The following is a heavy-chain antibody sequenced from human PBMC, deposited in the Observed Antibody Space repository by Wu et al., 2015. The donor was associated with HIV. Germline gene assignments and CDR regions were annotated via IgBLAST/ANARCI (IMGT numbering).Heavy chain of an antibody. V-gene: IGHV1-69*12. Sequence: QVQLEQSGAEVKPPGSSVRVSCKTYGDIFSNSAINWVRQAPGHGLEWMGVIIPMYGTANYAQQFQGRVTITADESASTAYMEVSSLKSEDTAVYYCARNTDSVATSLYSLGVWGQGTTVTVSS. CDR1: GDIFSNSA. CDR2: IIPMYGTA. D-gene: IGHD5-12*01. CDR3: ARNTDSVATSLYSLGV. J-gene: IGHJ6*02.